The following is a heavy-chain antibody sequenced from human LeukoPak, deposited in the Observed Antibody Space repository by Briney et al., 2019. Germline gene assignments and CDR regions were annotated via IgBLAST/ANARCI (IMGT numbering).Heavy chain of an antibody. CDR2: IYYSGST. V-gene: IGHV4-59*01. J-gene: IGHJ3*02. CDR1: GGSTSSYY. D-gene: IGHD6-19*01. CDR3: ARDRRRTSIAVGAFDI. Sequence: PSETLSLTCTVSGGSTSSYYWSWIRQPPGKGLEWIGYIYYSGSTNYNPSLKSRVTISVDTSKNQFSLKLSSVTAADTAVYYCARDRRRTSIAVGAFDIWGQGTMVTVSS.